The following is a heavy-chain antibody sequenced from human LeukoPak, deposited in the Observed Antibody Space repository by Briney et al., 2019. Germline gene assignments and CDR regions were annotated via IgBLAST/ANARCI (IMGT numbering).Heavy chain of an antibody. Sequence: PGGSLRLSCAVSGFTFSSYAMHWVRQAPGKGLEWVAVISYDGSNKYYADSVKGRFTISRDNSKNTLYLQMNSLRAEDTAVYFCAKDWDSGSYRAFDYWGQGTLVTVSS. CDR1: GFTFSSYA. D-gene: IGHD1-26*01. CDR3: AKDWDSGSYRAFDY. J-gene: IGHJ4*02. V-gene: IGHV3-30-3*01. CDR2: ISYDGSNK.